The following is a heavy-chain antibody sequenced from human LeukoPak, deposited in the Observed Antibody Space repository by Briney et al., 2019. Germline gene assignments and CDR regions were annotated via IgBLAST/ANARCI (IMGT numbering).Heavy chain of an antibody. J-gene: IGHJ5*02. D-gene: IGHD3-3*01. Sequence: GGSLRLSCAASGFTFSSYAMSWVRQAPGKGLEWVSAISGSGGSTYYADSVKGRFTISRDNSKNTLYLQMNSLRAEDTAVYYCARGLPARYYDLWSGYHANWFDPWGQGTPVTVSS. CDR2: ISGSGGST. CDR3: ARGLPARYYDLWSGYHANWFDP. CDR1: GFTFSSYA. V-gene: IGHV3-23*01.